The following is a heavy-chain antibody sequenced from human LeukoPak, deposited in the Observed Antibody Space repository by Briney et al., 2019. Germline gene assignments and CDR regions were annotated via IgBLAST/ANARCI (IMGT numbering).Heavy chain of an antibody. D-gene: IGHD2-8*01. CDR3: ARGGRYCTNGVCSYPFDY. V-gene: IGHV1-69*05. J-gene: IGHJ4*02. CDR1: GGTFSSYA. CDR2: IIPIFGTA. Sequence: GSSVKVSCKASGGTFSSYAISWVRQAPGQGLEWMGGIIPIFGTANYAQKFQGRVTITTDESTSTAYMELSSLRSEDTAVYYCARGGRYCTNGVCSYPFDYWGQGTLVTVSP.